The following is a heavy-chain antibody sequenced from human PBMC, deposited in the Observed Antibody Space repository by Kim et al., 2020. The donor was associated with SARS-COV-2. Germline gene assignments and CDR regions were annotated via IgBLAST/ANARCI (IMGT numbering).Heavy chain of an antibody. D-gene: IGHD3-22*01. Sequence: YAVSMQGRFTISRDNAEISLYLQMHSLRAEDSAVYYCAIDSSGYPCDENYWGQGTLVTVSS. CDR3: AIDSSGYPCDENY. V-gene: IGHV3-11*03. J-gene: IGHJ4*02.